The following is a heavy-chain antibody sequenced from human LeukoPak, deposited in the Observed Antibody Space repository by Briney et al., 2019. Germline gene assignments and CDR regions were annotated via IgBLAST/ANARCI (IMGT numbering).Heavy chain of an antibody. V-gene: IGHV3-30*02. CDR3: AKVRWELLGYFDY. CDR1: GFTFSSYG. CDR2: IRYDGSNK. J-gene: IGHJ4*02. D-gene: IGHD1-26*01. Sequence: PGGSLRLSCAASGFTFSSYGMHWVRQAPGKGLEWVAFIRYDGSNKYHADSVKGRFTISRDNSKNTLFLQMNSLRAEDTAVYYCAKVRWELLGYFDYWGQGTLVTVSS.